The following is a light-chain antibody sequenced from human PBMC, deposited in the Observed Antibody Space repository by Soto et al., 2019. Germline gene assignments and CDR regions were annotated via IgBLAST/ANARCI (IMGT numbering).Light chain of an antibody. Sequence: DIQMTQSPSSLSADVGDRVTITCRASQSLSDYLNWYQQKPGKPPKLLIHTTSSLQSGVPSRFSGSGTGTDFTLTISSLQPEDFATFYCQQWDSTPQTFGGGTKVEI. CDR2: TTS. V-gene: IGKV1-39*01. J-gene: IGKJ4*01. CDR1: QSLSDY. CDR3: QQWDSTPQT.